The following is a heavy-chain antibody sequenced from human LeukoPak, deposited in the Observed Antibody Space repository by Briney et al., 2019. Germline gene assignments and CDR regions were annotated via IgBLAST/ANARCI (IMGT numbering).Heavy chain of an antibody. V-gene: IGHV4-39*01. D-gene: IGHD3-10*01. J-gene: IGHJ4*02. CDR2: IYYSGST. CDR3: ARIYGSGSYYMRDYYFDY. CDR1: GDFISSSSYY. Sequence: PPETLSPTCTVSGDFISSSSYYWGWIRRPPGKGLEWIGNIYYSGSTQYNPPLKSRVTISVDTSKNQFSLKLNSVTAADTAVYYCARIYGSGSYYMRDYYFDYWGQGTLVTVSS.